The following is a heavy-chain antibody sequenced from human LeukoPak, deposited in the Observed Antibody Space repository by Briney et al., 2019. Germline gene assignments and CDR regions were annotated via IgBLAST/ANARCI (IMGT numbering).Heavy chain of an antibody. V-gene: IGHV1-18*01. Sequence: ASVKVSCKASGYTFTSYGISWVRQAPGQGLEWMGWISAYNGNTNYAQKLQGRVTMTTDTSTSTAYMELRSLRSDDTAVYYCVYGDYVLSDYYYGMDVWGQGTTVTVSS. CDR1: GYTFTSYG. J-gene: IGHJ6*02. CDR2: ISAYNGNT. CDR3: VYGDYVLSDYYYGMDV. D-gene: IGHD4-17*01.